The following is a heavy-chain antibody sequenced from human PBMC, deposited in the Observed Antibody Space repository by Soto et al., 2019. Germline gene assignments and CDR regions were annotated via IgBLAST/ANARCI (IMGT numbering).Heavy chain of an antibody. J-gene: IGHJ5*02. CDR3: ARDRGGYCAGGSCSEAWFDP. Sequence: ASVKVSCKASGYTFTSYGISWVRQAPGQSLEWMGWINTGNGYTKYSQKFQARVTISRDTSASTVYLQLSSLRSADTAVYYCARDRGGYCAGGSCSEAWFDPWGQGTLVTVSS. CDR2: INTGNGYT. D-gene: IGHD2-15*01. CDR1: GYTFTSYG. V-gene: IGHV1-3*04.